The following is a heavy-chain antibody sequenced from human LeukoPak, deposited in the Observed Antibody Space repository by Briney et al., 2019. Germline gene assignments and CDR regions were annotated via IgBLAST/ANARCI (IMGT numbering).Heavy chain of an antibody. CDR2: ISYDGSNK. J-gene: IGHJ6*04. CDR3: AKDGKDFYSGYDPPDYYYGMDV. CDR1: GFTFSSYG. V-gene: IGHV3-30*18. Sequence: GRSLRLSCAASGFTFSSYGMHWVRQAPGKGLEWVAVISYDGSNKYYADSVKGRFTISRDNSKNTLYLQMNSLRAEDTAVYYCAKDGKDFYSGYDPPDYYYGMDVWGKGTTVTVSS. D-gene: IGHD5-12*01.